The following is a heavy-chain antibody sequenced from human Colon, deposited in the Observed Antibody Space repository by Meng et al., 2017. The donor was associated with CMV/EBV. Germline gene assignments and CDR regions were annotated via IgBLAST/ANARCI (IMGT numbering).Heavy chain of an antibody. V-gene: IGHV3-9*01. CDR3: AKIWNYLGVY. D-gene: IGHD1-7*01. CDR1: GFNFDDYA. CDR2: ISWNSNSR. Sequence: SLKISCAASGFNFDDYAMHWVRQLPGKGLEWVSGISWNSNSRGYGDSVRGRFTISRDNAKNTLYLQMNSLRAEDTAVYYCAKIWNYLGVYWGQGTLVTVSS. J-gene: IGHJ4*02.